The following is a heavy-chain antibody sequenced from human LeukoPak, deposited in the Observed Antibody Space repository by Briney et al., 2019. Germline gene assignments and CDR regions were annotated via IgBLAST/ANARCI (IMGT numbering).Heavy chain of an antibody. Sequence: SETLSLTCTVSGGSFSGYYWGWIRQPPGKGLEWIGSIYYSGSTYYNPSLKSRVTISLDTSKNQLSLKLNSVTAADTAVFFCARGSPYGEYVFDYWGQGTLVTVSS. CDR1: GGSFSGYY. J-gene: IGHJ4*02. V-gene: IGHV4-39*07. CDR3: ARGSPYGEYVFDY. CDR2: IYYSGST. D-gene: IGHD4-17*01.